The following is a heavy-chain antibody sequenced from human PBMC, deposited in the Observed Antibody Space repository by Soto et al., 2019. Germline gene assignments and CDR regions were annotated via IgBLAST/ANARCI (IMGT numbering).Heavy chain of an antibody. CDR2: IDWDENK. J-gene: IGHJ4*02. V-gene: IGHV2-70*04. CDR1: GFSLTTTGMR. CDR3: ARSPILVPLYFDY. D-gene: IGHD3-22*01. Sequence: SGPTLVNPTQTLTLTCTFSGFSLTTTGMRVSWIRQPPGKALEWLGRIDWDENKFYSTSLKTRVTISKDTSKNQVVLTMTNMGPVDTAAYYCARSPILVPLYFDYWGQGTPVTVS.